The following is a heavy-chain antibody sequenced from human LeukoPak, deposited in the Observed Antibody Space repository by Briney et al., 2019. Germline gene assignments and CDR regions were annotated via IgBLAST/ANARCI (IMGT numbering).Heavy chain of an antibody. V-gene: IGHV4-34*01. CDR3: ARAIRPMDY. Sequence: SETLSLTCAVYGGSFSGYYWSWIRQPPGKGLEWIGEINHSGSTNYNPSLKSRVTISVDTSKNQFSLKLSSVTAADTAVYYCARAIRPMDYWGQGTLVTVSS. CDR1: GGSFSGYY. D-gene: IGHD2-2*01. J-gene: IGHJ4*02. CDR2: INHSGST.